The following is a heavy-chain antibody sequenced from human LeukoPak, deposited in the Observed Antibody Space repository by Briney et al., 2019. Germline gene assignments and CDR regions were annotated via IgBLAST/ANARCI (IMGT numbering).Heavy chain of an antibody. V-gene: IGHV1-2*06. CDR1: GYTFTGYY. CDR3: AKNSSSWYYY. D-gene: IGHD6-13*01. Sequence: GASVKVSCKASGYTFTGYYIHWVRQAPGQGLEWMGRINPNSGGTNYAQKFQGRVTMTRDTSISTAYMELSRLRSEDTAVYYCAKNSSSWYYYWGPGTLVTVSS. CDR2: INPNSGGT. J-gene: IGHJ4*02.